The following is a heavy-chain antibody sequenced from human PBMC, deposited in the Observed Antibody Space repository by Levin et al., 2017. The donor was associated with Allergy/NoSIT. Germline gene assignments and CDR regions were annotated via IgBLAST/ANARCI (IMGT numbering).Heavy chain of an antibody. Sequence: SQTLSLTCTVSGGSISSSSYYWGWIRQPPGKGLEWIGSIYYSGSTYYNPSLKSRVTISVDTSKNQFSLKLSSVTAADTAVYYCARYSSVNKKPGEIDYWGQGTLVTVSS. CDR2: IYYSGST. D-gene: IGHD6-25*01. CDR1: GGSISSSSYY. J-gene: IGHJ4*02. V-gene: IGHV4-39*01. CDR3: ARYSSVNKKPGEIDY.